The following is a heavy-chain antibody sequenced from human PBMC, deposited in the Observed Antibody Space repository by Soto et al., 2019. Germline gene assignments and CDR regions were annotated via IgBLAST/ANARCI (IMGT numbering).Heavy chain of an antibody. D-gene: IGHD5-18*01. CDR1: RGSISSYY. CDR2: IYTSGST. V-gene: IGHV4-4*07. J-gene: IGHJ5*02. CDR3: ARDTANRFDL. Sequence: SETLSLACTVYRGSISSYYCRWIRQPAEKGLEWIGRIYTSGSTNYNPSLKSRVTMSVDTSKNQFSLKLSSVTAADTAVYYCARDTANRFDLWGQGTLVTVSS.